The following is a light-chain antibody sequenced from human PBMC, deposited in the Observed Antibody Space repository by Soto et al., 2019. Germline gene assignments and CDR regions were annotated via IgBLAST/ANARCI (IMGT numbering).Light chain of an antibody. Sequence: IQMTQSPSSLSASLGDRVTITCRASQSISSYLNWYQQKPGKAPKLLIYAASSLQSGVPSRFSGSGSGTEFTLTISSLQPEDFATYYCQQLNSYLFTFGPGTKVDIK. CDR1: QSISSY. J-gene: IGKJ3*01. CDR2: AAS. CDR3: QQLNSYLFT. V-gene: IGKV1-9*01.